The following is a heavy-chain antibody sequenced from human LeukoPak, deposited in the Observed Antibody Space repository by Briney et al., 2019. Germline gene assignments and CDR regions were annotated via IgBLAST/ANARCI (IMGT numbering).Heavy chain of an antibody. V-gene: IGHV1-69*13. Sequence: SVKVSCKASGGTFSSYTTSWVRQAPGQGLEWMGGIIPIFGTANYAQKFQGRVTITADESTSTAYMELSSLRSEDTAVYYCARDEMATIAYWGQGTLVTVSS. D-gene: IGHD5-24*01. J-gene: IGHJ4*02. CDR3: ARDEMATIAY. CDR2: IIPIFGTA. CDR1: GGTFSSYT.